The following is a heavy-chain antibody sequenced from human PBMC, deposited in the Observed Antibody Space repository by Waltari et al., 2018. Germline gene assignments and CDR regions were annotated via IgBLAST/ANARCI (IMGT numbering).Heavy chain of an antibody. Sequence: EEQLVESGGGLVQPGGSLRLSCAASGSTFSSYWMHWVRQTPGKGLVWVSRINNDGSDTTYADSVKGRFTISRDNARNTLYLQMNSLRAEDTAVYYCARDRPHNWFDPWGQGTLVTVSS. J-gene: IGHJ5*02. CDR3: ARDRPHNWFDP. D-gene: IGHD6-6*01. CDR2: INNDGSDT. V-gene: IGHV3-74*01. CDR1: GSTFSSYW.